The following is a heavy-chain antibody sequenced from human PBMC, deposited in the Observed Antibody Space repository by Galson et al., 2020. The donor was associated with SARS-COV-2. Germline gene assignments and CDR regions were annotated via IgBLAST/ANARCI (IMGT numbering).Heavy chain of an antibody. D-gene: IGHD6-13*01. J-gene: IGHJ4*02. CDR3: ARESIAAAGPFETSRYYFDY. CDR2: ISSSSSYI. V-gene: IGHV3-21*01. Sequence: GGSLRLSCAASGFTFSSYSMNWVRQAPGKGLEWVSSISSSSSYIYYADSVKGRFTISRDNAKNSLYLQMNSLRAEDTAVYYCARESIAAAGPFETSRYYFDYWGQGTLVTVSS. CDR1: GFTFSSYS.